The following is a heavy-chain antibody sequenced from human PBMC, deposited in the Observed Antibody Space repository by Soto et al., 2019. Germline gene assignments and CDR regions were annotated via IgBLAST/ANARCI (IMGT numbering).Heavy chain of an antibody. CDR1: GYSFTSYA. V-gene: IGHV1-3*01. CDR2: INAGNGNT. Sequence: ASVKVSCKASGYSFTSYAVHWVRQAPGQRLEWMGWINAGNGNTKYSQKFQGRVTITRDTSASTAYMELSSLRSEDTAVYYCARVDSSGYYRDYWGQGTLVTVSS. D-gene: IGHD3-22*01. J-gene: IGHJ4*02. CDR3: ARVDSSGYYRDY.